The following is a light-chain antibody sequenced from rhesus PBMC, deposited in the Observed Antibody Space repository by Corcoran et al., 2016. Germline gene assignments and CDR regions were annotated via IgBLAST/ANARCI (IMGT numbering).Light chain of an antibody. V-gene: IGKV1-37*01. CDR3: QQYHRVPYS. Sequence: DIQMTQSPSSLSADVGDRVTITCRASQDINGFLAWYQQKQGKAPKALIYSASNLKRGVPSRFSGSGSGTAFALTISSLQPEDFATYYCQQYHRVPYSFGQGTKVEIK. CDR1: QDINGF. J-gene: IGKJ2*01. CDR2: SAS.